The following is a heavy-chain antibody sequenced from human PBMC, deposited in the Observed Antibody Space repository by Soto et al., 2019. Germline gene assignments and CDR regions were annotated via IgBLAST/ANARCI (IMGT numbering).Heavy chain of an antibody. V-gene: IGHV5-51*01. CDR1: GYIFNTNW. CDR2: IYPSDSDT. CDR3: ARLYGGCFDN. D-gene: IGHD3-10*01. J-gene: IGHJ4*02. Sequence: LKISCKGSGYIFNTNWIGWVRQMPGKGLEWMGIIYPSDSDTRDSPSFQGQVTISADKSISTAYLQWSSLKASDTAMYYCARLYGGCFDNCGQGTLVTVSS.